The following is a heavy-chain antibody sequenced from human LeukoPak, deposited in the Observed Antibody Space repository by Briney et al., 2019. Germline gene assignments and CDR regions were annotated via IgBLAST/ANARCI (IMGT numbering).Heavy chain of an antibody. CDR2: ISSSSSTI. Sequence: EGSLRLSCAASGFTFSSYSMNWVRQVPGKGLEWVSYISSSSSTIYYADSVKGRFTISRDNAKNSLYLQMNSLRAEDTAVYYCARVVPKAYYYDSSGYEGGVGYMDVWGKGTTVTVSS. CDR1: GFTFSSYS. D-gene: IGHD3-22*01. J-gene: IGHJ6*03. CDR3: ARVVPKAYYYDSSGYEGGVGYMDV. V-gene: IGHV3-48*04.